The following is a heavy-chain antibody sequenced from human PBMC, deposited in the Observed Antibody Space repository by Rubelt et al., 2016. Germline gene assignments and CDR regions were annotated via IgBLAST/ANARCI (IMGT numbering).Heavy chain of an antibody. CDR2: ISGNGGST. CDR1: GFTYTYST. J-gene: IGHJ4*02. V-gene: IGHV3-23*01. D-gene: IGHD5-18*01. Sequence: ASGFTYTYSTMTWVRPAPGKGLEWVSAISGNGGSTYYADSVRGRFTISRDNSRNTLYLQMNSLKTEDTAVYYCTTDTAMDNDFDYWGQGTLVTVSS. CDR3: TTDTAMDNDFDY.